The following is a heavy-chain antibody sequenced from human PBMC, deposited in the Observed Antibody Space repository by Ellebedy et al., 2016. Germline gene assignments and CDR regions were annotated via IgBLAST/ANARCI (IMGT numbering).Heavy chain of an antibody. CDR3: AHSKQGGSGWHAVYYYYGMDV. CDR1: GFSLSTSGVG. Sequence: SGPTLVKPTQTLTLTCTFSGFSLSTSGVGVGWIRQPPGKALEWLALIYWDDDKRYSPSLKSRLTITKDTSKNQVVLTMTNMDPVDTATYYCAHSKQGGSGWHAVYYYYGMDVWGQGTTVTVSS. CDR2: IYWDDDK. D-gene: IGHD6-19*01. V-gene: IGHV2-5*02. J-gene: IGHJ6*02.